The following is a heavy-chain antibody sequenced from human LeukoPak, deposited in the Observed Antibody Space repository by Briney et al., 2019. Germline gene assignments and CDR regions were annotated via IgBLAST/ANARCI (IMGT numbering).Heavy chain of an antibody. CDR1: GGTFSSYA. CDR2: IIPIFGTA. CDR3: ARAGSPMVRGVYNWFDP. V-gene: IGHV1-69*06. Sequence: SVKVSCKASGGTFSSYAISWVRQAPGQGLEWMGGIIPIFGTANYAQKFQGRVTITADKSTSTAYMELSSLRSEDTAVYYCARAGSPMVRGVYNWFDPWGQGTLVTVSS. J-gene: IGHJ5*02. D-gene: IGHD3-10*01.